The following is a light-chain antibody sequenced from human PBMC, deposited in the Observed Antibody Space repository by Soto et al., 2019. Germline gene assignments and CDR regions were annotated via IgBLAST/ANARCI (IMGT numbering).Light chain of an antibody. J-gene: IGKJ1*01. Sequence: EIVMTQSPATLSVSPGERATLSCRASQSVSSNLAWYQQKPGQAPSLLIYGASTRATGIPARFSGSGSGTEFTLNISSLQSEDFAVYYCQQYNNWPQTFGQGTKVEIK. CDR3: QQYNNWPQT. V-gene: IGKV3-15*01. CDR2: GAS. CDR1: QSVSSN.